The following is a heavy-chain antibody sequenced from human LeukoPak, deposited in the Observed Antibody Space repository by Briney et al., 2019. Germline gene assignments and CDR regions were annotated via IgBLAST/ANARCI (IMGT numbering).Heavy chain of an antibody. Sequence: PGGSLRLSCAASGFTFSGYAMNWVRQAPGKGLEWVSLIFASGSTTKYADSVKGRFTIPRDNSKNTLYLQMNSLRAEDTAVYYCARDDDASTFDPWGQGTLVTVSS. CDR2: IFASGSTT. J-gene: IGHJ5*02. CDR3: ARDDDASTFDP. CDR1: GFTFSGYA. V-gene: IGHV3-23*03. D-gene: IGHD2-2*01.